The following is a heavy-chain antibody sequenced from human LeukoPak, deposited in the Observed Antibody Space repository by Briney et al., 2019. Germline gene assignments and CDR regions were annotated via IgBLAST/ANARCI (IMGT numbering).Heavy chain of an antibody. Sequence: GGSLRLSCAGSGFTFNNYAMSWVRQTPRKGLEWVSTISISGDGTYYADPVKGRFTMSRDKSKNTVYLQMSSLRAEDMAVYYCVRAAPRDCSSTSCSLFDNWGQGILVTVSS. J-gene: IGHJ4*02. CDR1: GFTFNNYA. CDR2: ISISGDGT. V-gene: IGHV3-23*01. CDR3: VRAAPRDCSSTSCSLFDN. D-gene: IGHD2-2*01.